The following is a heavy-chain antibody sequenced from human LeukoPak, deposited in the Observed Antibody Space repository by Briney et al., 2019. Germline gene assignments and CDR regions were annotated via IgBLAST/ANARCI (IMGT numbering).Heavy chain of an antibody. V-gene: IGHV3-48*01. CDR1: GFTFSSYS. CDR2: ISSSSSTI. J-gene: IGHJ6*02. Sequence: HPGGSLRLSCAASGFTFSSYSMNWVRQAPGKGLEWVSYISSSSSTIYYADSVKGRFTISRDNAKNSLYLQMNSLRAEDTAVYYCARDLRRFLEWLSLSRGMDVWGQGTTVTVSS. CDR3: ARDLRRFLEWLSLSRGMDV. D-gene: IGHD3-3*01.